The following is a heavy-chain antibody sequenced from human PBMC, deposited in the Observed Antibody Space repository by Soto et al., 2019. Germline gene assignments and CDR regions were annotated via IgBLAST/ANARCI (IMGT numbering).Heavy chain of an antibody. CDR2: IYYSGST. CDR3: ARSYGDYSAFDY. V-gene: IGHV4-31*03. D-gene: IGHD4-17*01. J-gene: IGHJ4*02. Sequence: TLSLTCTVSGGSISSGGYSWSWIRQHPRKGLEWIGYIYYSGSTYYNPSLKSRVTISVDTSKNQFSLKLSSVTAADTAVYYCARSYGDYSAFDYWGQGTLVTVSS. CDR1: GGSISSGGYS.